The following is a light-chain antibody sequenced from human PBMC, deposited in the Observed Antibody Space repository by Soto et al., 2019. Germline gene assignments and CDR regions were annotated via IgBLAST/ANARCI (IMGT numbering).Light chain of an antibody. CDR3: SSYTSSSTLYV. CDR1: SSDVGGYNY. V-gene: IGLV2-14*01. Sequence: QSALTRPASVSGSPGQSITISCTGTSSDVGGYNYVSWYQQHPGKAPKLMIYDVSNRPSGVSGRFSGSKSGNMASLTISGLQAEDEADYYCSSYTSSSTLYVFGTGTKVTVL. J-gene: IGLJ1*01. CDR2: DVS.